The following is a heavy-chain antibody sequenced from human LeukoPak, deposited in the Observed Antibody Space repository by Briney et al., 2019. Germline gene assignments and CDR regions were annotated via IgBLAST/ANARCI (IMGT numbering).Heavy chain of an antibody. CDR1: GYTFTSYD. D-gene: IGHD6-13*01. CDR3: ASCLSSSWYNPYYYYGMDV. Sequence: ASVTVSCKASGYTFTSYDINWVRQATGQGLEWMGWMNPNSGNTGYAQKFQGRVTMTRNTSISTAYMELSSLRSEDTAVYYCASCLSSSWYNPYYYYGMDVWGQGTTVTVSS. V-gene: IGHV1-8*01. J-gene: IGHJ6*02. CDR2: MNPNSGNT.